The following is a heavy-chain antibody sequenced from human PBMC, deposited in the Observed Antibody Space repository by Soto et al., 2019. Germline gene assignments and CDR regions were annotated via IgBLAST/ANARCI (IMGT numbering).Heavy chain of an antibody. D-gene: IGHD2-15*01. Sequence: QVQLVQSGAEVKKPGASVKVSCKASGYTFTSYGISWVRQAPGQGLEWMGWISAYNGNTNYAQKLEGRVTMTADTSTSTAYVELGSLRSDDTAVYYCALCSGGSWLKGPYGMDVWGQGTTVTVSS. CDR2: ISAYNGNT. CDR3: ALCSGGSWLKGPYGMDV. V-gene: IGHV1-18*01. CDR1: GYTFTSYG. J-gene: IGHJ6*02.